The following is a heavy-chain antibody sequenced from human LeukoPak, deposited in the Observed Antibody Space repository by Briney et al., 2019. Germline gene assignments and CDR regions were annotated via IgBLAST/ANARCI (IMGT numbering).Heavy chain of an antibody. CDR1: GFTFSSYA. J-gene: IGHJ6*03. Sequence: GGSLRLSCAASGFTFSSYAMSWVRQAPGKGLEWVSAISGSGGSTYYADSVKGRFTISRDNSKNTLYLQMNSLRAEDTAVYYCAKQRGWAGYYDFWSGPSHMDVWGKGTTVTVSS. CDR2: ISGSGGST. V-gene: IGHV3-23*01. D-gene: IGHD3-3*01. CDR3: AKQRGWAGYYDFWSGPSHMDV.